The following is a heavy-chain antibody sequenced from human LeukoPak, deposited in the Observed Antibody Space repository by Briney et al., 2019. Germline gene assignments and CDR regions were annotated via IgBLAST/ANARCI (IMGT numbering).Heavy chain of an antibody. CDR1: GGSISSSSYY. CDR2: IYYSGST. V-gene: IGHV4-39*07. Sequence: SETLSLTCTVSGGSISSSSYYWGWIRQPPGKGLEWIGSIYYSGSTYYNPSLKSRVTISVDTSKNQFSLKLSSVTAADTAVYYCARDYKDYYGSGSYYSRSGFDYWGQGTLVTVSS. D-gene: IGHD3-10*01. J-gene: IGHJ4*02. CDR3: ARDYKDYYGSGSYYSRSGFDY.